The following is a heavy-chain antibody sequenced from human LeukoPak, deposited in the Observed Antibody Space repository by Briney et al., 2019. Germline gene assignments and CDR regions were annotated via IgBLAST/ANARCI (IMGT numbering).Heavy chain of an antibody. CDR2: ISSSSSYI. CDR3: ARAQYYDFWSTWDY. D-gene: IGHD3-3*01. CDR1: GFTFSSYS. J-gene: IGHJ4*02. Sequence: GGSLRLSCSASGFTFSSYSMNWVRQAPGKGLEWVSSISSSSSYIYYADSVKGRFTISRDNAKNSLYLQMNSLRAEDTAVYYCARAQYYDFWSTWDYWGQGTLVTVSS. V-gene: IGHV3-21*01.